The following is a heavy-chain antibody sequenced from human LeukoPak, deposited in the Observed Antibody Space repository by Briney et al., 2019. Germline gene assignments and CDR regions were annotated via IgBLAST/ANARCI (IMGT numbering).Heavy chain of an antibody. CDR3: ARSPPITIFGVAPGAFDI. J-gene: IGHJ3*02. D-gene: IGHD3-3*01. CDR2: INPSGGST. CDR1: GYTFTSYY. V-gene: IGHV1-46*01. Sequence: ASVKVSCKASGYTFTSYYMHWVRQAPGQGLEWMGIINPSGGSTSYAQKLQGRVTMTTDTSTSTAYMELRSLRSDDTAVYYCARSPPITIFGVAPGAFDIWGQGTMVTVSS.